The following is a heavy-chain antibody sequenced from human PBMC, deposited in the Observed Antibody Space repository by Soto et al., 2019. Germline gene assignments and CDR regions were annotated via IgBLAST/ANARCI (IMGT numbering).Heavy chain of an antibody. V-gene: IGHV1-69*13. CDR1: GGTFRTSA. CDR2: IMPVFRRP. CDR3: AAYTLPTYYYYYGLDV. D-gene: IGHD2-21*01. Sequence: SVKVSCKASGGTFRTSAISWVRQAPGQGLEWVGGIMPVFRRPKYAQNFQGRVTITADESTSTAYMELSSLRSDDTAVYYCAAYTLPTYYYYYGLDVWGQGTTVTVSS. J-gene: IGHJ6*02.